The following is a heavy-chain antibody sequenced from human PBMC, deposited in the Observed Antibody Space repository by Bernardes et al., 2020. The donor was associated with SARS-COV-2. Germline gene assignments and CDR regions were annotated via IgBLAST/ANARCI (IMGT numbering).Heavy chain of an antibody. D-gene: IGHD1-26*01. J-gene: IGHJ4*02. V-gene: IGHV3-30-3*01. CDR2: ISYDGTTK. Sequence: GGSLRLSCAASGFSFSTYAMHWVRQASGKGLEWVAIISYDGTTKYNADSVKGRFTISRDNSKNTLFLQMNSLTTKDTAVYYCAREWEDYTSSLFDYWGQGTLVTVSS. CDR3: AREWEDYTSSLFDY. CDR1: GFSFSTYA.